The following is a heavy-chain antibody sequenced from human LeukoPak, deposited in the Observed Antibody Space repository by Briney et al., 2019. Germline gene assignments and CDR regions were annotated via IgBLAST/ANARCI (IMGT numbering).Heavy chain of an antibody. Sequence: GGSLRLSCAASGFTFSSYGMSWVRQAPGKGLEWVSAISGSGGSTYYADSVKGRFTISRDNSKNTLYLQMNSLRAEDTAVYYCAKGGAGYCSSTSCYYYYMDVWGKGTTVTVSS. D-gene: IGHD2-2*01. V-gene: IGHV3-23*01. CDR3: AKGGAGYCSSTSCYYYYMDV. CDR2: ISGSGGST. J-gene: IGHJ6*03. CDR1: GFTFSSYG.